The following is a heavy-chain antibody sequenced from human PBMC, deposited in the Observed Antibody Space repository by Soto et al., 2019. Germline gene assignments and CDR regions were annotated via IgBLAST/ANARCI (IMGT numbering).Heavy chain of an antibody. CDR3: VRDGYCITTSCYVNWFDP. V-gene: IGHV3-74*01. Sequence: EVQLVESGGGLVQPGGSLRLSCAASGFTFSTYWMHWIRQVPGKGLEWVSRINRDASHTYYADSVKGRFTISRDNAKNPLHLEMNSLRAEDTLVYYCVRDGYCITTSCYVNWFDPWGQGTLVTVSS. J-gene: IGHJ5*02. CDR1: GFTFSTYW. D-gene: IGHD2-2*03. CDR2: INRDASHT.